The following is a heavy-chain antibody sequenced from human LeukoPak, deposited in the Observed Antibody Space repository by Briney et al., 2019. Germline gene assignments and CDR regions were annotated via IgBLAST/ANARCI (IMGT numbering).Heavy chain of an antibody. CDR3: ARGGVYYDSSGYYTY. J-gene: IGHJ4*02. D-gene: IGHD3-22*01. CDR1: GYSISSGYY. Sequence: PSETLSLTCTVSGYSISSGYYWGWIRQPPGKGLEWIGSIYHSGSTYYNPSLKSRVTISVDTSKNQFSLKLSSVTAADTAVYYCARGGVYYDSSGYYTYWGQGTLVTVSS. V-gene: IGHV4-38-2*02. CDR2: IYHSGST.